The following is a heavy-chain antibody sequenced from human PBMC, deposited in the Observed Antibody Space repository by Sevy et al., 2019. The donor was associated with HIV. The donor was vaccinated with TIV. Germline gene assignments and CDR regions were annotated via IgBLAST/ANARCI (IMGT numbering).Heavy chain of an antibody. CDR1: GFTSSSYS. Sequence: GGSLRLSCAASGFTSSSYSMNWVRQAPGKGLEWVSSISSSSSYIYYADSVKGRFTISRDNAKNSLYLQMNSLRAEDTAVYYCARDRQQLGYYYYYMDVWGKGTTVTVSS. CDR3: ARDRQQLGYYYYYMDV. CDR2: ISSSSSYI. V-gene: IGHV3-21*01. J-gene: IGHJ6*03. D-gene: IGHD6-13*01.